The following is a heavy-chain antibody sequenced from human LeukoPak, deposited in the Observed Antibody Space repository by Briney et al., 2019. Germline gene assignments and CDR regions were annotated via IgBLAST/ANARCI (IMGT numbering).Heavy chain of an antibody. Sequence: AGGSLRLSCAASGFTFSSYAMHWVRQAPGKGLEWVAVISYDGSNKYYADSVKGRFTISRDNSKNTLYLQMNSLRAEDTAVYYCASDVCSSGGSCYSDYWGQGTLVTVSS. D-gene: IGHD2-15*01. CDR3: ASDVCSSGGSCYSDY. CDR2: ISYDGSNK. V-gene: IGHV3-30*14. CDR1: GFTFSSYA. J-gene: IGHJ4*02.